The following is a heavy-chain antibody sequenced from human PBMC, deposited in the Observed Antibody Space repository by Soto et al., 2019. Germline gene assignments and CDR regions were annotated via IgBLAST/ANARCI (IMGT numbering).Heavy chain of an antibody. CDR3: VKDDRILGRRYFDL. Sequence: GGSLRLSCVASGFTFDDFAMHWVRQAPGKGLEWVSSISFSDGGTYYADSVKGRLTISRDNSKNTLFLQMNSLRVEDTAVYYCVKDDRILGRRYFDLWGRGTLVTVSS. CDR2: ISFSDGGT. J-gene: IGHJ2*01. CDR1: GFTFDDFA. V-gene: IGHV3-23*01. D-gene: IGHD2-15*01.